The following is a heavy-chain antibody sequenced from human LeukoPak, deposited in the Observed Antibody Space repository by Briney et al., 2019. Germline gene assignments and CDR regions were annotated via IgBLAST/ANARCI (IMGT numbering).Heavy chain of an antibody. V-gene: IGHV1-8*01. CDR3: ARGPLWFGESSYYFDN. D-gene: IGHD3-10*01. CDR2: MNPNSDNT. Sequence: ASVKVSCKASGYTFTNYDINWVRQATGQGLEWMGWMNPNSDNTGYAQKFQGRVTMTRNTPVSTAYMELSSLRSEDTAVYYCARGPLWFGESSYYFDNWGQGTLVTVSS. CDR1: GYTFTNYD. J-gene: IGHJ4*02.